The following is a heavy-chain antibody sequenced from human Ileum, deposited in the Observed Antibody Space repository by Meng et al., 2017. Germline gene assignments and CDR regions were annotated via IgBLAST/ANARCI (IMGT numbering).Heavy chain of an antibody. CDR3: VRDYGGNSGWFDP. CDR1: GYTFTRYD. Sequence: QVQLVQSVSEVTKPGSTVKVSCKASGYTFTRYDINWVPQASGQGLGWLGWMNPDSGNTGYAQKFQGRVTITRDTSRTTAYMELSSLRSEDTAVYYCVRDYGGNSGWFDPWGQGTLVTVSS. D-gene: IGHD4-23*01. CDR2: MNPDSGNT. J-gene: IGHJ5*02. V-gene: IGHV1-8*03.